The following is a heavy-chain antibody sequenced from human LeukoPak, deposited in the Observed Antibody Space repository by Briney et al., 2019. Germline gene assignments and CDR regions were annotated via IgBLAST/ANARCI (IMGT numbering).Heavy chain of an antibody. CDR2: IGGGGEST. Sequence: GGSLRLSCAASGFTFSSYAMSWVRQAPAKGLEWVSTIGGGGESTYYADSAKGRFTISRDNSKNTVYLQMNSLRAEDTAVYYCAKVLSGSQDYWGQGTLVTVFS. D-gene: IGHD1-26*01. J-gene: IGHJ4*02. V-gene: IGHV3-23*01. CDR1: GFTFSSYA. CDR3: AKVLSGSQDY.